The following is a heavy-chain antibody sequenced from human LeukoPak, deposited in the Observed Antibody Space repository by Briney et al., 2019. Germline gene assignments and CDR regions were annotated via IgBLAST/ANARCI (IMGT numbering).Heavy chain of an antibody. Sequence: SETLSLTCTVSGGSISSYYWSWIRQPPGKGLEWIGYMYYSGSTNYNPSLKSRVTISVDTSRNQFSLKLSSVTAADTAVYYCARAFTYFYGSGTYRFRWFDPWGQGTLVTVSS. J-gene: IGHJ5*02. V-gene: IGHV4-59*01. CDR1: GGSISSYY. CDR3: ARAFTYFYGSGTYRFRWFDP. CDR2: MYYSGST. D-gene: IGHD3-10*01.